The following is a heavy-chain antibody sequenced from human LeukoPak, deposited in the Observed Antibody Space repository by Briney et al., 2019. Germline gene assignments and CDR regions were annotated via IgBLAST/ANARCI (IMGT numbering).Heavy chain of an antibody. CDR3: AGETMGAYGDYMDV. CDR2: IYYSGST. CDR1: GGSISSYY. V-gene: IGHV4-59*12. D-gene: IGHD3-10*01. J-gene: IGHJ6*03. Sequence: SETLSLTCTVSGGSISSYYWSWIRQPPGKGLEWIGYIYYSGSTNYNPSLKSRALMSVDTSNNQMSLNLRSVTAADSAIYYCAGETMGAYGDYMDVWGKGTAVTVSS.